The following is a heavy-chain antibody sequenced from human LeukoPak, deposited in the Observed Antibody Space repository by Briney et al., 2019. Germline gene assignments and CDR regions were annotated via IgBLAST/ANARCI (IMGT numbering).Heavy chain of an antibody. D-gene: IGHD3-22*01. Sequence: GGSLRLSCAASGFTFSTYAMHWVRQAPRKGLEGVAVISFDGSNKYYADSVKGGFTISRDNFKNTLFLQMNTLTAEDTAIYYCARDSGNPRGYYYDSSGYFDYWGQGTLVTVSS. V-gene: IGHV3-30-3*01. J-gene: IGHJ4*02. CDR1: GFTFSTYA. CDR3: ARDSGNPRGYYYDSSGYFDY. CDR2: ISFDGSNK.